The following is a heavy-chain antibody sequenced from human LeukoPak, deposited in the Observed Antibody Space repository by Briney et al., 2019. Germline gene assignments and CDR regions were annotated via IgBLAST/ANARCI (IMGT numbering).Heavy chain of an antibody. V-gene: IGHV1-24*01. D-gene: IGHD3-22*01. CDR3: ATLTYYFDNGAYWGGH. J-gene: IGHJ4*02. CDR1: GYTVNELS. CDR2: FDPEDGET. Sequence: GASVKVSCKVSGYTVNELSMHWVRQSPGKGLEWMGGFDPEDGETIYAEKFKGRVTMTEDTSTDTAYMELSSLRSEDTAVYYCATLTYYFDNGAYWGGHWGQGTLVTVSS.